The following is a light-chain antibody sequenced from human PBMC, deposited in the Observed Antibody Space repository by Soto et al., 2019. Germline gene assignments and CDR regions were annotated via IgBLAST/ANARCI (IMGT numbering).Light chain of an antibody. CDR2: AAS. Sequence: DIQMTQSPSSLSASVGDRVTITCRASQSISSYLNWYQQKPGEAPKLLIYAASSLQSGVPSRFRGTGAGTDFTLTISSLQPEDFATYYCQQSYSTPVTFGRGTKLEIK. J-gene: IGKJ2*01. CDR1: QSISSY. V-gene: IGKV1-39*01. CDR3: QQSYSTPVT.